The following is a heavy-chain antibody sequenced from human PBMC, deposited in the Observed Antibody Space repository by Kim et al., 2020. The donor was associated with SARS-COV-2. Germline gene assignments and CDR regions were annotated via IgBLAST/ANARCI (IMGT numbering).Heavy chain of an antibody. V-gene: IGHV3-20*01. Sequence: GGSLRLSCAASGFTFDDYGMSWVRQAPGKGLEWVSGINWNGGSTGYADSVKGRFTISRDNAKNSLYLQMNSLRAEATALYHCARDPLPGYSTPYYFDYWGKGTLVTDSS. J-gene: IGHJ4*02. CDR1: GFTFDDYG. CDR2: INWNGGST. CDR3: ARDPLPGYSTPYYFDY. D-gene: IGHD6-13*01.